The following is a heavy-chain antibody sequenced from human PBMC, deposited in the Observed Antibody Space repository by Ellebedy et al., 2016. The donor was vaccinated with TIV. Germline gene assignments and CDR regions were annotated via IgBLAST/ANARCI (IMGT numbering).Heavy chain of an antibody. V-gene: IGHV3-30*18. D-gene: IGHD2-21*01. CDR1: GFTFSSYG. CDR2: ISYDGSNK. Sequence: GESLKISCAASGFTFSSYGMHWVRQAPGKGLEWVAVISYDGSNKYYADSVKGRFTISRDNSKNTLYLQMNSLRAEDTAVYYCAKDKASGDFDYWGQGTLVTVSS. CDR3: AKDKASGDFDY. J-gene: IGHJ4*02.